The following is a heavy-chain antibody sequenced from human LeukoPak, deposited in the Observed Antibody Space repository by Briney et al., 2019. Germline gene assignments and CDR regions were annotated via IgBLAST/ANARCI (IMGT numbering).Heavy chain of an antibody. Sequence: PGGSLRLSCAASGFTFSNYAMSWARQAPGKGLEWVSAISGSGGFTYYTDSVKGRFTISRDNSKNTLYLQMNSLRVEDTAVYHCASLSEEWLDYYYMAVWGKGTTVTVSS. CDR1: GFTFSNYA. D-gene: IGHD6-19*01. CDR2: ISGSGGFT. V-gene: IGHV3-23*01. CDR3: ASLSEEWLDYYYMAV. J-gene: IGHJ6*03.